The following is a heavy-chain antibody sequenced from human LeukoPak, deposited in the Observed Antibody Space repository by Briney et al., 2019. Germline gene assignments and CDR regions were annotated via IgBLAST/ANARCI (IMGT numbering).Heavy chain of an antibody. V-gene: IGHV3-15*01. CDR1: GFTFTNAW. J-gene: IGHJ4*02. D-gene: IGHD3-10*01. Sequence: SGGSLRLSCEASGFTFTNAWMNWVRQAPGKGPEWVGRMKSKRDGGATEYAAPVKGRFTISRDDSKNTLYLQMNGLKTEDTAVYYCTTGGTGPHYYYGSGSYYPHFDYWGQGTLVTVSS. CDR3: TTGGTGPHYYYGSGSYYPHFDY. CDR2: MKSKRDGGAT.